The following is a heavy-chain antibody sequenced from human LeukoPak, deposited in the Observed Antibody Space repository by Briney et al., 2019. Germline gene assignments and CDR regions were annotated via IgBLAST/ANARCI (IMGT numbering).Heavy chain of an antibody. CDR2: IYYSGST. CDR1: GGSIGSYY. Sequence: PSETLSLTCTVSGGSIGSYYWSWIRQPPGKGLEWIGYIYYSGSTNYNPSLKSRVTISVDTSKNQFSLKLSSVTAADTAVYYCAREGVPEIRWDDAFDIWGQGTMVTVSS. J-gene: IGHJ3*02. V-gene: IGHV4-59*01. D-gene: IGHD4-23*01. CDR3: AREGVPEIRWDDAFDI.